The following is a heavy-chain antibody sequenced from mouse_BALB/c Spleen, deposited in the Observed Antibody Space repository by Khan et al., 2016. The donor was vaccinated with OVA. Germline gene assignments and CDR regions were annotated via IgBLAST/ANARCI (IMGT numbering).Heavy chain of an antibody. V-gene: IGHV14-1*02. J-gene: IGHJ3*01. CDR2: IDPENGDT. CDR1: GFNIKDYY. Sequence: VQLKESGAELVRPGALVKLSCKASGFNIKDYYMHWVKQRPEQGLVWIGRIDPENGDTIYDQKFQGKASITSDTSSNTAYLQLSRLTSEDTAVFYWARDVDTPGFAYWGQGTRVTVSA. CDR3: ARDVDTPGFAY.